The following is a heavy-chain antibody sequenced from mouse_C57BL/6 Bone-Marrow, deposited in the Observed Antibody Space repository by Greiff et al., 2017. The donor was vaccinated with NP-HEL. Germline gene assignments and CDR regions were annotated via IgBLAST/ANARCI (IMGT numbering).Heavy chain of an antibody. CDR2: INYDGSST. CDR1: GFTFSDYY. D-gene: IGHD2-3*01. V-gene: IGHV5-16*01. CDR3: AREQGIYDGYPYYFDY. J-gene: IGHJ2*01. Sequence: EVKVVESEGGLVQPGSSMKLSCTASGFTFSDYYMAWVRQVPEKGLEWVANINYDGSSTYYLDSLKSRFIISRDNAKNILYLQMSSLKYEDTATYYCAREQGIYDGYPYYFDYWGQGTTLTVSS.